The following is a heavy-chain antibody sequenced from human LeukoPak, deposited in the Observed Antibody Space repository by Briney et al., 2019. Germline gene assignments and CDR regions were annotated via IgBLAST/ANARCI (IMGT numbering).Heavy chain of an antibody. J-gene: IGHJ6*03. V-gene: IGHV4-34*01. CDR2: INHSGST. CDR1: GGSFSGYY. CDR3: AREPGYCSGGSCYPQHYYYYYMDV. Sequence: MASETLSLTCAVYGGSFSGYYWSWIRQPPGKGLEWIGEINHSGSTNYNPSLKSRVTISVDTSKNQFSLKLSSVTAADTAVYYCAREPGYCSGGSCYPQHYYYYYMDVCGKGTTVTISS. D-gene: IGHD2-15*01.